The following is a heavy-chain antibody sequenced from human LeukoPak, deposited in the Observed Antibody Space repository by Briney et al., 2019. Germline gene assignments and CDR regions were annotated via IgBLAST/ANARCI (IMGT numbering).Heavy chain of an antibody. Sequence: ASVKVSCKASGYTFTGYYIHWVRQAPGQGLEWMGWINPNSGGTNYAQKLQGRVTMTRDTSISTAYMELSRLRSDDTAVYYCARYSTVTVYYFDYWGQGTLVTVSS. CDR3: ARYSTVTVYYFDY. D-gene: IGHD4-17*01. CDR1: GYTFTGYY. CDR2: INPNSGGT. J-gene: IGHJ4*02. V-gene: IGHV1-2*02.